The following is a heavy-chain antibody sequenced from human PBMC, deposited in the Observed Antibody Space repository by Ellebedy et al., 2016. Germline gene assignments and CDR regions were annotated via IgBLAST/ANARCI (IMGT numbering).Heavy chain of an antibody. Sequence: GGSLRLSCAASGFTFSSYTMNWVRQAPGKGLEWVSFITSASATTSYADYADSVKGRFTVSRDNSKNTLYLQMNGLRDEETAVYYCRGRWMWGQGTMVTISS. D-gene: IGHD4-23*01. CDR3: RGRWM. J-gene: IGHJ3*01. V-gene: IGHV3-48*02. CDR2: ITSASATT. CDR1: GFTFSSYT.